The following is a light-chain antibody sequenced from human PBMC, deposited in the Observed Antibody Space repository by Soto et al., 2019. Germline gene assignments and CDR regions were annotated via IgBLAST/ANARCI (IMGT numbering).Light chain of an antibody. CDR1: QSISSY. V-gene: IGKV3-20*01. Sequence: EIVLTQSPGTLSLSPGERATLSCRASQSISSYLAWYQQKPGQAPRLLIYDVSSRATGIPDRFSGSGSGTDFTLTISRLEPEDCAVYYCQQYVSSPFTFGPGTKVDI. CDR2: DVS. J-gene: IGKJ3*01. CDR3: QQYVSSPFT.